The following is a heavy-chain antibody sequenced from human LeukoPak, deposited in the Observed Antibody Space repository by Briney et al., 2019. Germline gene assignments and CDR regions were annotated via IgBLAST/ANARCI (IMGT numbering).Heavy chain of an antibody. V-gene: IGHV3-30*04. CDR3: ARAYRGRLRFLEWLFTNPDY. J-gene: IGHJ4*02. CDR2: ISYDGSNK. Sequence: GGSLRLSCAASGFTFSSYAMHWVRQAPGKGLEWVAVISYDGSNKYYADSVKGRFTISRDNSKNTLYLQMNSLRAEDTAVYYCARAYRGRLRFLEWLFTNPDYWGQGTLVTVSS. D-gene: IGHD3-3*01. CDR1: GFTFSSYA.